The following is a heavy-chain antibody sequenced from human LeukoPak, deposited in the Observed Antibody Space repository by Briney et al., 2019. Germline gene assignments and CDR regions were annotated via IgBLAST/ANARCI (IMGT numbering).Heavy chain of an antibody. CDR1: GGSITSGTYY. CDR2: IYVSGRT. Sequence: SETLSLTCTVSGGSITSGTYYWSWIRQTAGKGLEWIRRIYVSGRTNYNPSLESRVTISRDTSKNQFYLQLISVTAADTAIYYCAREPSGSRIDPWGQGTLVTVSS. D-gene: IGHD1-14*01. J-gene: IGHJ5*02. CDR3: AREPSGSRIDP. V-gene: IGHV4-61*02.